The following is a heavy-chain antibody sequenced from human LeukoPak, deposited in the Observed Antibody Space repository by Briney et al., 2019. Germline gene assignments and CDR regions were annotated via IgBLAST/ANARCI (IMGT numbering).Heavy chain of an antibody. J-gene: IGHJ4*02. CDR3: ASWGAGGNS. D-gene: IGHD3-16*01. CDR1: GFTLSTYW. Sequence: GGSLRLSCEASGFTLSTYWMKWVRQVPGRGRDWVANIKPDGSAKRYVDSVKGRFTIARHNADNSLSLQMNSLRAEDTAVYYCASWGAGGNSWGQRALVTVSS. CDR2: IKPDGSAK. V-gene: IGHV3-7*01.